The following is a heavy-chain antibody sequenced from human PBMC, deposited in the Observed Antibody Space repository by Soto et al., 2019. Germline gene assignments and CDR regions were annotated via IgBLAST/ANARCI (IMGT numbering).Heavy chain of an antibody. D-gene: IGHD3-3*01. Sequence: LRLSCAASGFTFSNAWMSWVRQAPGKGLEWVGRIKSKTDGGTTDYAAPVKGRFTISRDDSKNTLYLQMNSLKTEDTAVYYCTTDNPEWLSPFDPWGQGTLVTVSS. CDR1: GFTFSNAW. V-gene: IGHV3-15*01. J-gene: IGHJ5*02. CDR2: IKSKTDGGTT. CDR3: TTDNPEWLSPFDP.